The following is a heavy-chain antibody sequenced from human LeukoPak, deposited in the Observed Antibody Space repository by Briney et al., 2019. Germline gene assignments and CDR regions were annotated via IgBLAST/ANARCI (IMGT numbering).Heavy chain of an antibody. CDR3: AKFLPRGIAAGDY. D-gene: IGHD6-13*01. CDR2: IKQDGSEK. Sequence: GGSLRLSCAASGFTFSSYWMSWVRQAPGKGLEWVANIKQDGSEKYYVDSVKGRFTISRDNAKNTLYLQMNSLRAEDTAVYYCAKFLPRGIAAGDYWGQGTLVTVSS. CDR1: GFTFSSYW. V-gene: IGHV3-7*03. J-gene: IGHJ4*02.